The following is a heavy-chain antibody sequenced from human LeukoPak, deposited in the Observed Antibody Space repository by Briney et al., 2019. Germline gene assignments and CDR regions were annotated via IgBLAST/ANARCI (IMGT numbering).Heavy chain of an antibody. CDR2: INPGGGST. CDR1: GYTFTSYY. Sequence: ASVKVSCKASGYTFTSYYMHWVRQAPGQGLEWMGIINPGGGSTSYAQKFQGRVTMTRDTSTSTVYMELSSLRSEDTAVYYCARDLSSSGYYPEIDYWGQGTLVTVSS. J-gene: IGHJ4*02. CDR3: ARDLSSSGYYPEIDY. D-gene: IGHD3-22*01. V-gene: IGHV1-46*01.